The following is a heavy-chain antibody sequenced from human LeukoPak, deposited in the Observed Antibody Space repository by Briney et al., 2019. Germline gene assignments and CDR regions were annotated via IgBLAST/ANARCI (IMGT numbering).Heavy chain of an antibody. CDR2: IKSKSDGGTT. V-gene: IGHV3-15*01. J-gene: IGHJ4*02. CDR1: GFTFTAAW. D-gene: IGHD6-19*01. CDR3: TTEEFAGGWYGFDY. Sequence: GGSLRLSCAVSGFTFTAAWMSWVRQAPGKGLEWVGRIKSKSDGGTTDYAAPVKGRFTISRDDSKNTLYLQMNSLKTEDTAVYYCTTEEFAGGWYGFDYWGQGTLVTVSS.